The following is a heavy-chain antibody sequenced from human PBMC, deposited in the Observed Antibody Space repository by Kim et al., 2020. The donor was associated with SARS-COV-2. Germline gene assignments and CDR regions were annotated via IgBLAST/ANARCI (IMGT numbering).Heavy chain of an antibody. J-gene: IGHJ4*02. V-gene: IGHV4-39*01. CDR2: VYHTGST. CDR3: ARHPHDSSGYVDS. D-gene: IGHD3-22*01. CDR1: GGSISSSFNY. Sequence: SETLSLTCTVSGGSISSSFNYWGWIRQPPGKGLEWIGSVYHTGSTYDSPSLKSRVTVSVDTSKNEFYLKVTSVTAADTAVYYCARHPHDSSGYVDSWGQGTLVTASS.